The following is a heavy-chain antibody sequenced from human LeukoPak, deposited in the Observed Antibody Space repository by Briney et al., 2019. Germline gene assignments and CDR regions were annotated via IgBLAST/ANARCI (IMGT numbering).Heavy chain of an antibody. CDR2: FGRSGGST. Sequence: PGGSLRLSCAASGFTVSSYAMSWVRQAPGKGLEWVSTFGRSGGSTFYADSVKGRFTISRDNSKNTLYLQMNSLRAEDTALYYCAKKVSRGLYYFDYWGQGTLVTVSS. CDR1: GFTVSSYA. J-gene: IGHJ4*02. CDR3: AKKVSRGLYYFDY. V-gene: IGHV3-23*01. D-gene: IGHD3-16*01.